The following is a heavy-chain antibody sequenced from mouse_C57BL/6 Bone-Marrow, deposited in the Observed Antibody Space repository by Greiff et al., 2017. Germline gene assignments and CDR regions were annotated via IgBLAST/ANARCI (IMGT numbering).Heavy chain of an antibody. J-gene: IGHJ2*01. CDR3: ARNIRRGRYFDY. V-gene: IGHV1-81*01. D-gene: IGHD2-12*01. CDR2: IYPRSGNT. CDR1: GYTFTSYG. Sequence: QVQLQQSGAELARPGASVKLSCKASGYTFTSYGISWVKQRTGQGLEWIGEIYPRSGNTYYNEKFKGKDTLTADKSSSTAYMELRSLTSEDSAVYFCARNIRRGRYFDYWGQGTTLTVSS.